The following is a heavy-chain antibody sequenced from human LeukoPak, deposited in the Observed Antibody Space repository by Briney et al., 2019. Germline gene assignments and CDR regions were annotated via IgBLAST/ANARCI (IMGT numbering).Heavy chain of an antibody. J-gene: IGHJ1*01. Sequence: ASVKVSCKASGYTFTGYYMHWVRQAPGQGLEWMGWINPNSGGTNYAQKFQGRVTMTRDTSISTAYMELSSLRSEDTAVYYCARGDSSGPEYFQHWGQGTLVTVSS. CDR2: INPNSGGT. V-gene: IGHV1-2*02. CDR3: ARGDSSGPEYFQH. CDR1: GYTFTGYY. D-gene: IGHD3-22*01.